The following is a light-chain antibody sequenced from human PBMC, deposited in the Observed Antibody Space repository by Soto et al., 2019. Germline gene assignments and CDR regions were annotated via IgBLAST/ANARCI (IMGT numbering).Light chain of an antibody. CDR1: SSDVGRYNR. V-gene: IGLV2-18*02. Sequence: QSVLTQPPSVSGSPGQSVTISCTGTSSDVGRYNRVSWYQQPPGTAPKLLIYEVRNRPSGVPDRFSGSRSANTASLTISGLQAEDEADYYCSSYTSSSTLVVFGGGTKLTVL. J-gene: IGLJ2*01. CDR3: SSYTSSSTLVV. CDR2: EVR.